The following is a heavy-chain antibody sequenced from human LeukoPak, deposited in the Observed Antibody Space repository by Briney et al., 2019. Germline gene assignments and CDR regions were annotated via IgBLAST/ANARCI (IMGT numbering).Heavy chain of an antibody. V-gene: IGHV3-30*02. CDR2: IRYDGSNK. CDR1: GFTFSSYG. CDR3: AKGTTTVKYFQH. J-gene: IGHJ1*01. Sequence: GGSLRLSCAASGFTFSSYGMHWVRQAPGKGLEWVAFIRYDGSNKYYADSVKGRFTISRDNSKNTLYLQMNSLRAGDTAVYYCAKGTTTVKYFQHWGQGTLVTVSS. D-gene: IGHD4-17*01.